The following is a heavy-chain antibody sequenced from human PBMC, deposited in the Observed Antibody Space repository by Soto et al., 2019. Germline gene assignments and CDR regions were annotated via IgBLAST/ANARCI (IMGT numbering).Heavy chain of an antibody. D-gene: IGHD3-3*01. Sequence: QVPLVQSGAEVKKPGASVKVSCKASGYTFTSYGISWVRQAPGQGLEWMGWISAYNGNTNYAQKLQGRVTMTTDTSTSTAYMELRSLRSDDTAVYYCARDTDYDFWSGYPQYYFDYWGQGTLVTVSS. CDR3: ARDTDYDFWSGYPQYYFDY. V-gene: IGHV1-18*01. CDR1: GYTFTSYG. CDR2: ISAYNGNT. J-gene: IGHJ4*02.